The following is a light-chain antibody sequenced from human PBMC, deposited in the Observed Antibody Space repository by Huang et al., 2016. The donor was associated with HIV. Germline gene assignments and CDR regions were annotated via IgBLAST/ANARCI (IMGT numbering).Light chain of an antibody. CDR1: QNVKNN. CDR3: HQYDDWPRT. CDR2: GAS. J-gene: IGKJ1*01. Sequence: IVMTQSPATLPVSPGERATLSCSARQNVKNNFAWYQKKPGQAPRLVVYGASTRDTNSPPRFSGGGDGTNFTLTIHNVQSEDFAVYFCHQYDDWPRTFGQGTKVEVK. V-gene: IGKV3-15*01.